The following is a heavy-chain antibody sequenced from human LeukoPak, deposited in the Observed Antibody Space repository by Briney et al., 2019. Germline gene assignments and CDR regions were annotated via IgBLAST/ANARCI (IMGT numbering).Heavy chain of an antibody. CDR3: AITIMVRGVIGGSDY. D-gene: IGHD3-10*01. V-gene: IGHV1-69*02. CDR1: GGTFSSYT. Sequence: ASVKVSCKASGGTFSSYTISWVRQAPGQGLEWMGRIIPILGIANYAQKFQGRVTIAADKSTSTAYMELSSLRSEDTAVYYCAITIMVRGVIGGSDYWGQGTLVTVSS. J-gene: IGHJ4*02. CDR2: IIPILGIA.